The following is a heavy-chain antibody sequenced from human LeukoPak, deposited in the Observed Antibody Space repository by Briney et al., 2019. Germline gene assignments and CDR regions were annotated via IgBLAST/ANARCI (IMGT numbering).Heavy chain of an antibody. V-gene: IGHV4-34*01. CDR1: GGSFSGYY. CDR3: ARDTLNDAFDM. D-gene: IGHD3-9*01. CDR2: INHSGST. J-gene: IGHJ3*02. Sequence: SETLSLTCAVYGGSFSGYYWSWIRQPPGKGLEWIGEINHSGSTNYNPSLKSRVTISVDRSKNQFSLRLSSVTAADTAVYYCARDTLNDAFDMWGQGTLVTVSS.